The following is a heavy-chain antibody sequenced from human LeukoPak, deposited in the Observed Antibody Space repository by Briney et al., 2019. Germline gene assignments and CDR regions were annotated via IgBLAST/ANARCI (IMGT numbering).Heavy chain of an antibody. CDR2: LSGRGGST. V-gene: IGHV3-23*01. CDR1: GFPFSRHA. D-gene: IGHD3-9*01. CDR3: AKGARAVYYILTGYYPDYFHY. J-gene: IGHJ4*02. Sequence: GGSLSLLCAASGFPFSRHAMLWVRQAPGKALVWVSALSGRGGSTYYADYVKGRFTIYSDNYKNMLYLEMNSLRAEDTDVYYCAKGARAVYYILTGYYPDYFHYWGQGTLVTVSS.